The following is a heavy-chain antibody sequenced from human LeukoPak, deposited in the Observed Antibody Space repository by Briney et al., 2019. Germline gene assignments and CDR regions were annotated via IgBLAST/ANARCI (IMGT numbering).Heavy chain of an antibody. D-gene: IGHD7-27*01. CDR2: IYSGGST. V-gene: IGHV3-66*01. J-gene: IGHJ4*02. CDR3: ARDPLGIELNPVDY. CDR1: GFTVSSNY. Sequence: GGSLRLSCAASGFTVSSNYMSWVRQAPGKGLEWVSVIYSGGSTYYADSVKGRFTISRDNSKNTLYLQMNSLRAEDTAVYYCARDPLGIELNPVDYWGQGTLVTVSS.